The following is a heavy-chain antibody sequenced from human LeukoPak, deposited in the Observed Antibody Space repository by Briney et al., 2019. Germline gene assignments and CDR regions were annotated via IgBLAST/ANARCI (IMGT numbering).Heavy chain of an antibody. D-gene: IGHD1-26*01. CDR3: TRGDDSGSYYGYYYYMDV. V-gene: IGHV3-73*01. J-gene: IGHJ6*03. CDR2: IRSKANSYAT. CDR1: GFTLSGSA. Sequence: GGSLRLSCAASGFTLSGSAMHWVRQASGKGLAWVGRIRSKANSYATAYAASVKGSFTISRDDSKNTAYLQMNSLKTEDTAVYYCTRGDDSGSYYGYYYYMDVWGKGTTVTVSS.